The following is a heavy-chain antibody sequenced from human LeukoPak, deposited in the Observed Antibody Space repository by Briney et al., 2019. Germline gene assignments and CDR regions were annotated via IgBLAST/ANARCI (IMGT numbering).Heavy chain of an antibody. CDR2: IKSKTDGGTT. CDR3: TTDFYYDILTGYYYYYGMDV. V-gene: IGHV3-15*01. D-gene: IGHD3-9*01. J-gene: IGHJ6*04. CDR1: GFTFSSYW. Sequence: GGSLRLSCAASGFTFSSYWMSWVRQAPGKGLEWVGRIKSKTDGGTTDYAAPVKGRFTISRDDSKNTLYLQMNSLKTEDTAVYYCTTDFYYDILTGYYYYYGMDVWGKGTTVTVSS.